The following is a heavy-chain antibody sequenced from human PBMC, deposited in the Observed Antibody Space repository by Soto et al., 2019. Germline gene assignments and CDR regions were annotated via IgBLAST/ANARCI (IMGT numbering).Heavy chain of an antibody. CDR2: IIPMFGTA. D-gene: IGHD2-21*02. J-gene: IGHJ6*02. CDR1: GGTFSSYA. V-gene: IGHV1-69*12. CDR3: ARGYCGGDCYSYYYYGMDV. Sequence: QVQLVQSGAEVKKPGSSVKVSCKASGGTFSSYAISWVRQAPGQGLEWMGGIIPMFGTANYAQKFQGRVTITADESTSTAYMELSSLRSEDTAVYYCARGYCGGDCYSYYYYGMDVWGHGTTVTVSS.